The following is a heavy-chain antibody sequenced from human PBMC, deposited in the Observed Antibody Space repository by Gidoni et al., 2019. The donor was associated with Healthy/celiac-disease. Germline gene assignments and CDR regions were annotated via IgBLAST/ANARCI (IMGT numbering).Heavy chain of an antibody. D-gene: IGHD6-13*01. V-gene: IGHV1-3*01. Sequence: APGQRLEWMGWINAGNGNTKYSQKFQGRVTITRVTSASTAYMELSSLRSEDTAVYYCARDLQFIAAAGTTNYWGQGTLVTVSS. CDR3: ARDLQFIAAAGTTNY. CDR2: INAGNGNT. J-gene: IGHJ4*02.